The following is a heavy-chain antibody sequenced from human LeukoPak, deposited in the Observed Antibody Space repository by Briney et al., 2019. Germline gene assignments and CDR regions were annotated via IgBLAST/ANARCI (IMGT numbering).Heavy chain of an antibody. D-gene: IGHD2-21*01. J-gene: IGHJ3*02. V-gene: IGHV1-2*02. Sequence: PGASVKVSCKASGYTFTAYYMHWVRQAPGQGLEWMGWLTGNNGDTRFAQKFKGRVTVTMDTSISTAYMDVSRLTSDDTAVYYCARDVARAFDIWGQGTMVTVSS. CDR1: GYTFTAYY. CDR3: ARDVARAFDI. CDR2: LTGNNGDT.